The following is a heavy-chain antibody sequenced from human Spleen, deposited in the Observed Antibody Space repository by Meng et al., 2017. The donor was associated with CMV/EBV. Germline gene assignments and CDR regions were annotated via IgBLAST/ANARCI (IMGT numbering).Heavy chain of an antibody. D-gene: IGHD2-2*01. V-gene: IGHV1-69*01. CDR1: GGALSGYA. CDR2: IIPVFKTA. J-gene: IGHJ5*02. CDR3: ASLGQLQDHNLFDP. Sequence: GGALSGYAINWVRQAPGQSLEWLGGIIPVFKTANYAQNFQGRLTITADESTRTVYMDLSRLTSHDTAVYYCASLGQLQDHNLFDPWGQGTLVTVSS.